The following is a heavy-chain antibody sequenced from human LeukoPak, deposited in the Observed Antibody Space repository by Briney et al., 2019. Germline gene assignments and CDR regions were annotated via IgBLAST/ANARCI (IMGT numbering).Heavy chain of an antibody. CDR2: INPNSGGT. CDR1: GYTFTGYY. Sequence: ASVKVSCKASGYTFTGYYMHWVRQAPGQGLEWMGWINPNSGGTNYAQKFQGRVTMTRDTSISTAYMELSRLRSDDTAVYYCARLTMVRGVIGLRAFDIWGQGTMVTVSS. J-gene: IGHJ3*02. D-gene: IGHD3-10*01. CDR3: ARLTMVRGVIGLRAFDI. V-gene: IGHV1-2*02.